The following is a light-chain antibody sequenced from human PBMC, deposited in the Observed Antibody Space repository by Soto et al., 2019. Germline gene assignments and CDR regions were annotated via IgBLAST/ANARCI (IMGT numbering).Light chain of an antibody. Sequence: EIVLTQSPGTLSLSPGERATLSCRASQSVNNNNLAWYQQKPAQAPRLLIYRASSRAAGIPDRFCGSGAGTDFTLTIIRLEPEEFAVYYCQHYGSSPWTFGQGTKVDIK. J-gene: IGKJ1*01. CDR1: QSVNNNN. V-gene: IGKV3-20*01. CDR2: RAS. CDR3: QHYGSSPWT.